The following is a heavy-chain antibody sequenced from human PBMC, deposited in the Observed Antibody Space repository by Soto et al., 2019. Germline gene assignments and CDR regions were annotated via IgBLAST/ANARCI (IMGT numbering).Heavy chain of an antibody. D-gene: IGHD3-10*01. J-gene: IGHJ4*02. CDR3: ASRYGSGKYYFDH. CDR1: GGSFSVYY. CDR2: INHSGST. V-gene: IGHV4-34*01. Sequence: SETLSLTCAVYGGSFSVYYCSWIRLSPGKGLEWIGEINHSGSTNYNPSLKSRVTMSEDTSKNQFSLKLTSVTAADTAVYYCASRYGSGKYYFDHWTQGTLVTSPQ.